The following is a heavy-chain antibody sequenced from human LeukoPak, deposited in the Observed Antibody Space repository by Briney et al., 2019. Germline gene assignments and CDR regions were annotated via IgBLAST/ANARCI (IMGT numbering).Heavy chain of an antibody. CDR3: ATALKVTLAYYYYGMDV. Sequence: ASVKVSCKVSGYTLTELSMHWVRQAPGKGLEWVGGFDPEDGETIYAQKFQGRVTMTEDTSTDTAYMELSSLRSEDTAVYYCATALKVTLAYYYYGMDVWGQGTTVTVSS. D-gene: IGHD4-4*01. CDR2: FDPEDGET. J-gene: IGHJ6*02. CDR1: GYTLTELS. V-gene: IGHV1-24*01.